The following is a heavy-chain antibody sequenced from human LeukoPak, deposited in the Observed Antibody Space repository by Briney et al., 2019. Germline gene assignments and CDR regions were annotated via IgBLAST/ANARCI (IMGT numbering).Heavy chain of an antibody. V-gene: IGHV3-48*03. CDR3: ARAGYCSATSCYTARYYYYGMDV. D-gene: IGHD2-2*02. CDR2: IGSRGGTI. J-gene: IGHJ6*02. Sequence: PGGSLRLSCAASGFSFSSYEMNWVRQAPGKGLEWVSYIGSRGGTIYYADSVKGRFTISRDNADNSLYLQMNSLRAEDTAVYYCARAGYCSATSCYTARYYYYGMDVWGQGTTVTVSS. CDR1: GFSFSSYE.